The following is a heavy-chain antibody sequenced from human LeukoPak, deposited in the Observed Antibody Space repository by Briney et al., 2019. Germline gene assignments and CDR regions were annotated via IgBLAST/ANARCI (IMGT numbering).Heavy chain of an antibody. Sequence: SETLSLTCTVSGSSISSYYWSWIRQPPGKGLEWIGYIYYSGSTNYNPSLKSRVTISVDTSKNQFSLKLSSVTAADTAVYYCARVLGYCSGGSCFDAFDIWGQGTMVTVSS. CDR2: IYYSGST. V-gene: IGHV4-59*01. J-gene: IGHJ3*02. CDR3: ARVLGYCSGGSCFDAFDI. D-gene: IGHD2-15*01. CDR1: GSSISSYY.